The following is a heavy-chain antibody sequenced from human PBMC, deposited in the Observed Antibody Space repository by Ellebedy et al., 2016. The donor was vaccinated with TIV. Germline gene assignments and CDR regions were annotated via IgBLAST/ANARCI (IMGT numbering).Heavy chain of an antibody. CDR3: ARDRGSVVAVPAGLDP. D-gene: IGHD2-2*01. V-gene: IGHV1-18*04. Sequence: ASVKVSCKASGYTFTSYGISWVRQAPGQGLEWMGWISTYTDNTNYAEKLQGRVTMTTDTSTSTAYMELRSLRSDDTAVYYCARDRGSVVAVPAGLDPWGQGTLVTVSS. CDR1: GYTFTSYG. CDR2: ISTYTDNT. J-gene: IGHJ5*02.